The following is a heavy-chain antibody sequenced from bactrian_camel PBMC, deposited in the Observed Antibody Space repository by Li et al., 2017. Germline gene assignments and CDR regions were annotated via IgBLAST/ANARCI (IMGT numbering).Heavy chain of an antibody. J-gene: IGHJ4*01. V-gene: IGHV3S36*01. CDR2: IFSDSIST. CDR1: FVPADYY. Sequence: VQLVESGGGTVQPGGSLRLSCATSFVPADYYMAWFRQAPGKEREWVAHIFSDSISTSYADSVKGRFTISRDSADNTMYLQMNSLKPEDTAMYYCAAECRTTCTIARYYNYWGQGTQVTVS. CDR3: AAECRTTCTIARYYNY. D-gene: IGHD3*01.